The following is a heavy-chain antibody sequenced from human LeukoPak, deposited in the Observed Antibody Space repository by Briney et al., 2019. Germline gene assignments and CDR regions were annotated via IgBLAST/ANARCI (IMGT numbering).Heavy chain of an antibody. Sequence: PGGSLRLSCAASGFFFSNYDMNWVRQAPGKGLEWVSGLSGSGGSTFYADSVKGRFTISRDNSKNTVYLQMNSLRGEDTATYYCARGVTVTTDFWGQGTLVTVSS. CDR2: LSGSGGST. V-gene: IGHV3-23*01. CDR1: GFFFSNYD. D-gene: IGHD4-17*01. CDR3: ARGVTVTTDF. J-gene: IGHJ4*02.